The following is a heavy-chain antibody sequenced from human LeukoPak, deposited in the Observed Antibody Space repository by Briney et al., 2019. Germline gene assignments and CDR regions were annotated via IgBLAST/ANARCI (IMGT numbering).Heavy chain of an antibody. Sequence: SETLSLTCSVSGDSITGYSWSWIRQTPGKGLEWIGYIYYNGDTHYNPSLNSRLSMSVDTPKKQFSLNLRSVTAADTAVYYCVRGPYGSSISNWFDPWGPGTAGHRLL. V-gene: IGHV4-59*01. CDR3: VRGPYGSSISNWFDP. D-gene: IGHD3-10*01. J-gene: IGHJ5*02. CDR2: IYYNGDT. CDR1: GDSITGYS.